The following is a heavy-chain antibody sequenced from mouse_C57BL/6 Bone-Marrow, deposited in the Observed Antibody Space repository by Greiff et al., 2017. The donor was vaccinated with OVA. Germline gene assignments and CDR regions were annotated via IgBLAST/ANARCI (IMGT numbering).Heavy chain of an antibody. V-gene: IGHV1-42*01. Sequence: EVQLQQSGPELVKPGASVKISCKASGYSFTGYYMNWVKQSPEKSLEWIGEINPSTGGTTYNQKFKAKATLTVDKSSSTAYMQLKSLTSEDSAVYYCARSYGNYGRDYWGQGTSVTVSS. CDR3: ARSYGNYGRDY. D-gene: IGHD2-1*01. CDR2: INPSTGGT. J-gene: IGHJ4*01. CDR1: GYSFTGYY.